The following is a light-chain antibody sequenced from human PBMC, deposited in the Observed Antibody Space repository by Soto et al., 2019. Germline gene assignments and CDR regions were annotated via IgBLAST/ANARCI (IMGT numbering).Light chain of an antibody. CDR1: SSNIGSNT. CDR3: AAWDDSLMMNVV. V-gene: IGLV1-44*01. Sequence: QTVVTQPPSASGTPGQRVTISCSGSSSNIGSNTVNWYQQLPGTAPKLLIYSNNQRPSGVPDRFSGSKSGTSASLAISGLQSEDEADYYCAAWDDSLMMNVVFGGGTKVTVL. CDR2: SNN. J-gene: IGLJ2*01.